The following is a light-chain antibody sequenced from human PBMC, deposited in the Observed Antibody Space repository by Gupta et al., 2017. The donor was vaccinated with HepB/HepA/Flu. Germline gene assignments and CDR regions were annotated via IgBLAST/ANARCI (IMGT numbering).Light chain of an antibody. CDR2: GAS. J-gene: IGKJ1*01. Sequence: IVLTLSLGTLSSSPGATATLSCRASQSISSNFLAWYQQKPGQAPRLLIYGASSRATGISDRFSGSGSVTDFALTISRLEPEDFAVYYCQQYGNSPQTFGQGTKVEI. CDR3: QQYGNSPQT. V-gene: IGKV3-20*01. CDR1: QSISSNF.